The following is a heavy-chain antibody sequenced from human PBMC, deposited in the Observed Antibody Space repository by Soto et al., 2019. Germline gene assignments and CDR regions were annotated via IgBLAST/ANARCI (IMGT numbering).Heavy chain of an antibody. V-gene: IGHV4-59*01. CDR1: GASMSNYY. CDR2: VYYTGNT. Sequence: SETLSLTCTVSGASMSNYYGSWIRQPPGKGLEHIGYVYYTGNTNYNPSLKSRVTIPVDTSNNHFSLNLTSVTTADTAIYSCARSGHPFGGVVWGRGILVTVSS. CDR3: ARSGHPFGGVV. D-gene: IGHD3-16*01. J-gene: IGHJ4*02.